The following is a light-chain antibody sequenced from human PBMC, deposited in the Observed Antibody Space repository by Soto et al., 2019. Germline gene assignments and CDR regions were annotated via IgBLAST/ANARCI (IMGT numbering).Light chain of an antibody. V-gene: IGKV3-15*01. CDR2: DAC. CDR3: QQYNNWGS. J-gene: IGKJ1*01. CDR1: QNINSN. Sequence: EIVLTQSPATLSVSPGERATLSCRASQNINSNLAWYQQKPGQTPRLLIYDACTRATGIPARFSGSGSATEFTLTISSLQSEDFAVYYCQQYNNWGSFGQGTKVEIK.